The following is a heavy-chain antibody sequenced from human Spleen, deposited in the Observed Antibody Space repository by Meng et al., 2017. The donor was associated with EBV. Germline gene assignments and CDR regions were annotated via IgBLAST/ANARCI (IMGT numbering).Heavy chain of an antibody. CDR1: GFIFNNYR. D-gene: IGHD3-16*01. J-gene: IGHJ4*02. Sequence: EVQLVVSGGGLVEPGGSLRLSCVASGFIFNNYRMNWVRQAPGKGLEWVSVIDYGGISTYYAESVKGRFTISRDNAKKSVSLQMNNLRAEDTAVYYCVREEYDPRDFWGQGTLGTVAS. CDR3: VREEYDPRDF. CDR2: IDYGGIST. V-gene: IGHV3-21*01.